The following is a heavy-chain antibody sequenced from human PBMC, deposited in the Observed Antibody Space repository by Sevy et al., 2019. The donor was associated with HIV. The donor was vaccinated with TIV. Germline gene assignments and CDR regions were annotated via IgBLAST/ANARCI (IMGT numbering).Heavy chain of an antibody. D-gene: IGHD3-9*01. CDR1: GFSFSKYW. CDR3: ARDPVILSGYPSHYFDY. Sequence: GGSLRLSCAASGFSFSKYWMSWVRHAPGQGLEWVANIKEDGSQKNYLESVKGGFTIARENAKNLLYRQMTNLRADDTAVYYCARDPVILSGYPSHYFDYWGQGTLVTVSS. CDR2: IKEDGSQK. V-gene: IGHV3-7*01. J-gene: IGHJ4*02.